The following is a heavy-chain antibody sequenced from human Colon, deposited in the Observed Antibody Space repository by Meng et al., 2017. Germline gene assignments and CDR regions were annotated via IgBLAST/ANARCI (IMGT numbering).Heavy chain of an antibody. Sequence: LVQAGPEVKTPGASVKVSCKTSGYTFTGYYIHWVRQAPGQGLEWMGRVNPDNGDAGLAQRFQGRVTMTRDTSLSTVYVELTRLRSDDTAVYYCARSSFYSSGWIVYWGQGTLVTVSS. CDR1: GYTFTGYY. CDR2: VNPDNGDA. J-gene: IGHJ1*01. D-gene: IGHD6-25*01. CDR3: ARSSFYSSGWIVY. V-gene: IGHV1-2*06.